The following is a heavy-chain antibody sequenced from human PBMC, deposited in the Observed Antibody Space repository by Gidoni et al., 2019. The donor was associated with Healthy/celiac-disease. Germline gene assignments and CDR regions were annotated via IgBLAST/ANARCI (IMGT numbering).Heavy chain of an antibody. V-gene: IGHV3-53*01. CDR1: GFTVSSNY. CDR3: ARGGPEILNYYYYYMDV. Sequence: EVQLVESGGGLIQPGGSPRLSCAASGFTVSSNYMSWVRQAPGKGLEWVSVIYSGGSTYYADSVKGRFTISRDNSKNTLYLQMNSLRAEDTAVYYCARGGPEILNYYYYYMDVWGKGTTVTVSS. J-gene: IGHJ6*03. CDR2: IYSGGST.